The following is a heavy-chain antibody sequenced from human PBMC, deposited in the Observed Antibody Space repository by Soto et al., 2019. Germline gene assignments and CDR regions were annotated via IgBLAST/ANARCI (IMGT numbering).Heavy chain of an antibody. CDR1: GGTFSSYA. Sequence: SVKVSCKASGGTFSSYAISWVRQAPGQGLEWMGGIIPIFGTANYAQKFQGRVTITADKSTSTAYMELSSLRSEDTAVYYCATTITSAGWFDPWGQGTLVTVS. J-gene: IGHJ5*02. CDR2: IIPIFGTA. D-gene: IGHD3-10*01. CDR3: ATTITSAGWFDP. V-gene: IGHV1-69*06.